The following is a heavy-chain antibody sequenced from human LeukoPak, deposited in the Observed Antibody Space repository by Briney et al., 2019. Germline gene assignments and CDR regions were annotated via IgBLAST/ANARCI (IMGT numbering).Heavy chain of an antibody. V-gene: IGHV3-21*01. J-gene: IGHJ4*02. CDR1: GFTFSSYT. CDR3: ARSTESGSSFDY. Sequence: GGSLRLSCAASGFTFSSYTMNWVRQAPGRGLEWVSSISSSSSYKYYADSVKGRFTISRDNAKNSLYLQMNSLRAEDTAVYYCARSTESGSSFDYWGQGTLVTVSS. D-gene: IGHD2-2*01. CDR2: ISSSSSYK.